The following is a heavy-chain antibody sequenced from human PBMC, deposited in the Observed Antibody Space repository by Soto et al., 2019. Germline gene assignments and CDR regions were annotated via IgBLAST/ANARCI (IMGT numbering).Heavy chain of an antibody. CDR2: ICYTGNT. D-gene: IGHD1-26*01. Sequence: PSETLSLTCTVSGGSISSYCWNWIRQPPGKGLEWIGYICYTGNTNNNPSLKSRVIISIDTSTNQFSLKVTSVTAADTAVYYCASGGSSNWFDPWGQGTLVTVSS. V-gene: IGHV4-59*08. CDR1: GGSISSYC. CDR3: ASGGSSNWFDP. J-gene: IGHJ5*02.